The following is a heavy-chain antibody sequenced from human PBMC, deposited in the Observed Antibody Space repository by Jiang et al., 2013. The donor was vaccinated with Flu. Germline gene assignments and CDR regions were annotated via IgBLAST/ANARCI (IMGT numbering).Heavy chain of an antibody. V-gene: IGHV3-30-3*01. J-gene: IGHJ4*02. D-gene: IGHD6-6*01. CDR3: ARDPGEAARRGPGLY. Sequence: AVISSDGSNKYYAESVKGRFTISRDNSKNTLYLQMNSLRAEDTAVYYCARDPGEAARRGPGLYWGQGTLVTVSS. CDR2: ISSDGSNK.